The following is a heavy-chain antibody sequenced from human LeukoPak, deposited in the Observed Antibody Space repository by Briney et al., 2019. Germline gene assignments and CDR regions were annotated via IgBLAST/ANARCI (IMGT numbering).Heavy chain of an antibody. J-gene: IGHJ6*02. V-gene: IGHV3-30*18. CDR1: GFTFSSYG. D-gene: IGHD1-1*01. CDR3: AKGAGTFGYGMDV. CDR2: ISYDGSNK. Sequence: KPGGSLRLSCAASGFTFSSYGMHWVRQAPGKGLEWVAVISYDGSNKYYADSVKGRFTISRDNSKNTLYLQMNSLRAEDTAVYYCAKGAGTFGYGMDVWGQGTTVTVSS.